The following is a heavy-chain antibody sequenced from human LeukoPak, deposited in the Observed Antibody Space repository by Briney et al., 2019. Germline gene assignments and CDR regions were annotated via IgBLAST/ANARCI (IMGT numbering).Heavy chain of an antibody. CDR1: GGTFSSYA. Sequence: SVKVSCKASGGTFSSYAISWVRQAPGQGLEWMGGIIPIFGTANYAQKFQGRVTITADESTSTAYMELSRLRSEDTAVYYCASSGRDGYNQNAFDIWGQGTMVTVSS. V-gene: IGHV1-69*13. CDR3: ASSGRDGYNQNAFDI. CDR2: IIPIFGTA. J-gene: IGHJ3*02. D-gene: IGHD5-24*01.